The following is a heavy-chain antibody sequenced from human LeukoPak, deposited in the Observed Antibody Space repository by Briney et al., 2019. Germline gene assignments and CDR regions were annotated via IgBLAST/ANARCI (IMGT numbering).Heavy chain of an antibody. V-gene: IGHV3-7*01. Sequence: PGGSLRLSCAGSGFTFSNSWMGWARQAPGKGLEWVANVQHIGGETYYVDSVKGRFTISRDNAKNSVHLQMNSLGADDTAVYYCATYSILNAREFRYWGQGTLVTVTS. CDR3: ATYSILNAREFRY. D-gene: IGHD4-11*01. CDR1: GFTFSNSW. J-gene: IGHJ1*01. CDR2: VQHIGGET.